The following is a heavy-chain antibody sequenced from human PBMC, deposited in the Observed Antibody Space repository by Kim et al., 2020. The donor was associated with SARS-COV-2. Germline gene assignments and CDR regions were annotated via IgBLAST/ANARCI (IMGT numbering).Heavy chain of an antibody. Sequence: GESLKISCKGSGYSFTTYWIAWVRQMPGKGLEWMGIIYPGDSDTRYSPSFQGQVTISADKSISTAYLQWSSLEASDTAIYYCARCAAGRSGSWYDLGLDWFDHWGQGTEVTVSS. CDR3: ARCAAGRSGSWYDLGLDWFDH. CDR2: IYPGDSDT. CDR1: GYSFTTYW. V-gene: IGHV5-51*01. D-gene: IGHD6-13*01. J-gene: IGHJ5*02.